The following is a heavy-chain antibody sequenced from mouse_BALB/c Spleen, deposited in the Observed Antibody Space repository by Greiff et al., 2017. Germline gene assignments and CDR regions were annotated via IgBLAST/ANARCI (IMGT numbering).Heavy chain of an antibody. CDR1: GFTFSSYA. J-gene: IGHJ2*01. CDR2: ISSGGSYT. D-gene: IGHD1-1*02. CDR3: ARSGGYYFDY. V-gene: IGHV5-9-4*01. Sequence: EVQLVESGGGLVKPGGSLKLSCAASGFTFSSYAMSWVRQSPEKRLEWVAEISSGGSYTYYPDTVTGRFTISRDNAKNTLYLEMSSLRTEDTAMYYCARSGGYYFDYWGQGTTLTVSS.